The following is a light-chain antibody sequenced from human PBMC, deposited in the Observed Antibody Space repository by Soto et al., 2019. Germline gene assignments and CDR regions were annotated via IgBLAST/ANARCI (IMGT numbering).Light chain of an antibody. CDR1: SSDIGGYNS. Sequence: QSVLTQPPSASGSPGQSLTISCTGTSSDIGGYNSVSWYQQHPGKAPRLMIYEVNKRPSGVPDRFSGSKSGYTASLTVSGLQTEDEAFYYCSSSAGIYHYLVFGGGTKLTVL. CDR3: SSSAGIYHYLV. CDR2: EVN. J-gene: IGLJ3*02. V-gene: IGLV2-8*01.